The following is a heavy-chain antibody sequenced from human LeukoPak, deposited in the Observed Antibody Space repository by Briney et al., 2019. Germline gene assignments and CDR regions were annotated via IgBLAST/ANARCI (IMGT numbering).Heavy chain of an antibody. CDR1: GGSISSGSYY. J-gene: IGHJ6*02. CDR3: AREVAVAGTDYYCMDV. D-gene: IGHD6-19*01. V-gene: IGHV4-61*02. CDR2: IYTSGST. Sequence: SQTLSLTCTVSGGSISSGSYYWSWIRQPAGKGLEWIGRIYTSGSTNYNPSLKSRVTISVDTSKNQFSLKLSSVTAADTAVYYCAREVAVAGTDYYCMDVWGQGTTVTVSS.